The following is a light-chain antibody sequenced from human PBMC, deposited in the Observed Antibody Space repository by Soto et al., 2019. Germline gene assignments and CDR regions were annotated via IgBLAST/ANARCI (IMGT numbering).Light chain of an antibody. CDR2: KAS. CDR3: QQYNSSPLT. J-gene: IGKJ4*01. V-gene: IGKV1-5*03. Sequence: DIQMTQSPSTLSASVGDRVTITCRASQSINSWLAWYQQKPGKAPKLLIYKASSLETGVPSRFSGSGSGTEFTLTLNSLQSDDFATYYCQQYNSSPLTFGGGTKLEIK. CDR1: QSINSW.